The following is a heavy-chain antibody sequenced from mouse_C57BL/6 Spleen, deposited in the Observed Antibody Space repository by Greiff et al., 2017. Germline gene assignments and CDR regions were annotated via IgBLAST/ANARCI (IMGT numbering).Heavy chain of an antibody. Sequence: QVQLKESGAELVKPGASVKMSCKASGYTFTTYPIEWMKQNHGKSLEWIGNFHPYNDDTKYNEKFKGKATLTVEKSSSTVYLELSRLTSDDSAVYSCARGDYGSSYGYFDVWGTGTTVTVSS. D-gene: IGHD1-1*01. CDR3: ARGDYGSSYGYFDV. V-gene: IGHV1-47*01. CDR2: FHPYNDDT. J-gene: IGHJ1*03. CDR1: GYTFTTYP.